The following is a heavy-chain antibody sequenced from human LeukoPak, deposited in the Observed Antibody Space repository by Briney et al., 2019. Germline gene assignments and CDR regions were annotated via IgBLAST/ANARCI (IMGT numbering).Heavy chain of an antibody. V-gene: IGHV3-48*03. CDR2: IDRSATTT. D-gene: IGHD6-6*01. CDR3: ARAPGSTAAHHFYAMDV. J-gene: IGHJ6*04. Sequence: GGSLRLSCVASGFTFINYEINWVRQAPGKGLEWISYIDRSATTTYYADSAKGRFTISRDSAKNSVSLQMNSLRTEDTAVYYCARAPGSTAAHHFYAMDVCGKGTTVIVSS. CDR1: GFTFINYE.